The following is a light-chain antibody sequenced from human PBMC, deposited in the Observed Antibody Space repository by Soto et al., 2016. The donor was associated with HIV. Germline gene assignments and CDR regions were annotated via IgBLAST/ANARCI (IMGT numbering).Light chain of an antibody. CDR2: AAS. Sequence: DIQMTQSPSSVSASVGDRVTITCRASQGISSWLARYQQKPGTAPRLLIYAASNLENGVPSRFSGSGSGTDFTLTISSLQPEDFATYYCQQANSLPLTFGGGTKVEIK. J-gene: IGKJ4*01. CDR1: QGISSW. CDR3: QQANSLPLT. V-gene: IGKV1-12*01.